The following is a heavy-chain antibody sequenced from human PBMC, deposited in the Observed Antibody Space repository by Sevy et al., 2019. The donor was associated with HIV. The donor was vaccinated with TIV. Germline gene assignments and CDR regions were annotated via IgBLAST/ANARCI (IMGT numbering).Heavy chain of an antibody. J-gene: IGHJ4*02. CDR2: IYYSGST. D-gene: IGHD1-1*01. Sequence: SETLSLTCTVSGGSLSSGSYYWSWIRQPPGKGLEWIGYIYYSGSTNYNPSLKSRITISVDTSKNEFSLNLTSVTAADTAVYYCARADWNDVVLDYWGQGTLVTVSS. CDR3: ARADWNDVVLDY. CDR1: GGSLSSGSYY. V-gene: IGHV4-61*01.